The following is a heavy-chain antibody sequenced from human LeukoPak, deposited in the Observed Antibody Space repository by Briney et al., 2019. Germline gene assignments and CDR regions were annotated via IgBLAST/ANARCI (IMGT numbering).Heavy chain of an antibody. D-gene: IGHD1-26*01. CDR2: LYYSGNT. J-gene: IGHJ4*02. Sequence: SETLSLTCTVSGGSMSDYYWSWIRQSPVRGLEWIGYLYYSGNTNYNPSLKSRLTISRDMAKNQFPLKLSSVTSADTAVYYCARGEYEDLVDNWGQGTLVTVSS. V-gene: IGHV4-59*01. CDR1: GGSMSDYY. CDR3: ARGEYEDLVDN.